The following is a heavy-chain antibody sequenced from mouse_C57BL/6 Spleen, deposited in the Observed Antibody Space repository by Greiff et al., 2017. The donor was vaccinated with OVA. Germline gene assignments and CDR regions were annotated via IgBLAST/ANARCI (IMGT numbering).Heavy chain of an antibody. Sequence: QVQLQQSGAELVRPGTLVKVSCKASGYAFTNYLIEWVKQRPGQGLEWIGVINPGSGGTNYNEKFKGKATLTADKSSSTAYMQLSSLTSEDSAVYFCARFITRDYFDYWGQGTTLTVSS. J-gene: IGHJ2*01. V-gene: IGHV1-54*01. CDR3: ARFITRDYFDY. CDR1: GYAFTNYL. D-gene: IGHD1-1*01. CDR2: INPGSGGT.